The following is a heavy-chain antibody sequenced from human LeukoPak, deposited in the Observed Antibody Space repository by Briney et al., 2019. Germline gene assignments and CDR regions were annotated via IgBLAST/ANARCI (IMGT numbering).Heavy chain of an antibody. Sequence: PGGSLRLSCAASGFTFSSYWMSWVRQAPGKGLEWVAYIKQDGSEKYYVDSVKGRFTISRDNAKNSLYLQMNSLRAEDTAVYYCARVRSPRRYCSSTSCYGYYYMDVWGKGTTVTVSS. D-gene: IGHD2-2*01. V-gene: IGHV3-7*01. CDR3: ARVRSPRRYCSSTSCYGYYYMDV. CDR1: GFTFSSYW. CDR2: IKQDGSEK. J-gene: IGHJ6*03.